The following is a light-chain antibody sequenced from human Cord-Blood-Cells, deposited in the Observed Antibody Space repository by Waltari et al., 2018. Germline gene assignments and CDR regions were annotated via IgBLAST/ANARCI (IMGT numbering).Light chain of an antibody. J-gene: IGLJ2*01. CDR1: SSDVGSYNL. CDR2: EGS. V-gene: IGLV2-23*01. Sequence: QSALTQPASVSGSPGQSITISCTGTSSDVGSYNLAPWYQQPPGKAPKLMIYEGSKRPSGVSNRFSGSKSGNTASLTISGLQAEDEADYYCCSYAGSSTVVFGGGTKLTVL. CDR3: CSYAGSSTVV.